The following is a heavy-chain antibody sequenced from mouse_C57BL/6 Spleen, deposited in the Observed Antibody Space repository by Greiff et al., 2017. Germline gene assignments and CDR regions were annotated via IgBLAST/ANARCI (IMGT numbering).Heavy chain of an antibody. Sequence: QVQLQQSGAELARPGASVTLSCKASGYTFTDYEMHWVKQTPVHGLEWIGAIDPETGGTAYNQKFKGKAILTADKSSSTAYMELRSLTSEDSAVYYCARGGLYGSSSPYAMDYWGQGTSVTVSS. D-gene: IGHD1-1*01. CDR3: ARGGLYGSSSPYAMDY. V-gene: IGHV1-15*01. CDR2: IDPETGGT. J-gene: IGHJ4*01. CDR1: GYTFTDYE.